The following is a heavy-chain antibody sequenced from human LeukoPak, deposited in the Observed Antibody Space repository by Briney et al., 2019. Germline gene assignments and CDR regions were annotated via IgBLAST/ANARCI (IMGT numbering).Heavy chain of an antibody. CDR2: IWYDGSNK. D-gene: IGHD2-21*01. CDR3: ARDSYGFDY. J-gene: IGHJ4*02. Sequence: SGGSLRLSCAASGFTFSSYGMHWVRQAPGKGLEWVAVIWYDGSNKYYADSVKGRFTISRDNFKKTLYLQMNSLRAEDTAVYYCARDSYGFDYWGQGTLVTVSS. CDR1: GFTFSSYG. V-gene: IGHV3-33*01.